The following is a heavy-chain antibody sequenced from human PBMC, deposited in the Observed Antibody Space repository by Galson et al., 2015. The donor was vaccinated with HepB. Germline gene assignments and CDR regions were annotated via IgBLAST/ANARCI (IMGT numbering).Heavy chain of an antibody. V-gene: IGHV3-48*01. CDR2: ISSSSTI. CDR3: ARDLLLWFGEIESDY. CDR1: GFTFSSYS. D-gene: IGHD3-10*01. Sequence: SLRLSCAASGFTFSSYSMNRVRQAPGKGLEWVSYISSSSTIYYADSVKGRFTISRDNAKNSLYLQMNSLRAEDTAVYYCARDLLLWFGEIESDYWGQGTLVTVSS. J-gene: IGHJ4*02.